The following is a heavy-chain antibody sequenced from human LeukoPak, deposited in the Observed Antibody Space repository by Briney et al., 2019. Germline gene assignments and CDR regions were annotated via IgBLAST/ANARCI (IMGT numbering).Heavy chain of an antibody. J-gene: IGHJ3*02. CDR2: IYHSGST. CDR3: ARMYGTWAFDI. D-gene: IGHD1-1*01. V-gene: IGHV4-38-2*01. Sequence: PSETLSLTCAVSVYPISSGYYWGWIRQPPGKGLGWIGSIYHSGSTYYNPSLKSRVTISVDTSKNHFSLNLSSVTAADTAVYYCARMYGTWAFDIWGQGTMVTVSS. CDR1: VYPISSGYY.